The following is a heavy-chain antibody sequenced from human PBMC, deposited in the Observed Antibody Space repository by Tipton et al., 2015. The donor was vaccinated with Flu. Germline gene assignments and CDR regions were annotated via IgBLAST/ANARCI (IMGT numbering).Heavy chain of an antibody. D-gene: IGHD2-15*01. V-gene: IGHV4-61*02. CDR1: GIPMRSGIQS. CDR3: ASDSGAYPLGFDP. CDR2: TYTNGDT. Sequence: TLSLTCSVSGIPMRSGIQSWRWVRQSAGKGLEWIGPTYTNGDTTYNPSLNSRVTISIDPSKNPLSLPLTSVPAADTAVYYCASDSGAYPLGFDPWGRGTLVTVSS. J-gene: IGHJ5*01.